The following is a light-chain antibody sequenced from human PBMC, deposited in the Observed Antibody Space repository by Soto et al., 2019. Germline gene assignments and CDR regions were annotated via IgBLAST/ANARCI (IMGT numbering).Light chain of an antibody. CDR2: AAS. CDR3: QQSSSSPIT. J-gene: IGKJ5*01. V-gene: IGKV3-20*01. Sequence: EIVLTQSPGTLSLSPGERATLSCRASQSVTSSYLAWYQQKPGQAPRLLMYAASSRATGIPDRFSGSGSGTYFTLTISRLEAEDFAVYYCQQSSSSPITFGQGTRLEMK. CDR1: QSVTSSY.